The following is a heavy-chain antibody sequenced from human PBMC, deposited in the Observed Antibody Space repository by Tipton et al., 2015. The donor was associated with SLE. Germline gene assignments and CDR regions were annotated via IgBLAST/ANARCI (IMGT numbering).Heavy chain of an antibody. V-gene: IGHV3-30*04. Sequence: SLRLSCAASGFTFSSYGMRWVRQAPGKGLEWVAVISYDGSNKYYADSVKGRFTTSRDNSKNTLYLQMNSLRVVDTAVYFCAGELLDYFDYWGQGTLVTVSS. CDR2: ISYDGSNK. CDR1: GFTFSSYG. CDR3: AGELLDYFDY. J-gene: IGHJ4*02.